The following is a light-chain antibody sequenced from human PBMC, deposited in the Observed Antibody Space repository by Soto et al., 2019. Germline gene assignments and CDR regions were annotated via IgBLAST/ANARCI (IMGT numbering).Light chain of an antibody. CDR3: QQYFTSPWT. V-gene: IGKV4-1*01. Sequence: DIVMTQSPDSLAVSLGERATFNCKSSQNILDRATNKNYLAWYQQKSGQPPKLLIYWASLREPGVPDRFTGSGSRTDFTLTISSLQAEDVAVYYCQQYFTSPWTFGQGTKVEI. CDR1: QNILDRATNKNY. CDR2: WAS. J-gene: IGKJ1*01.